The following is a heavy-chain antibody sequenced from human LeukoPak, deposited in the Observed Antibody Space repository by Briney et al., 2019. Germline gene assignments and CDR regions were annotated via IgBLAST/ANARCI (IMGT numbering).Heavy chain of an antibody. CDR3: ARDGGYDLDWFDP. V-gene: IGHV1-69*04. CDR2: IIPILGIA. J-gene: IGHJ5*02. D-gene: IGHD5-12*01. CDR1: GGTFSSYA. Sequence: AASVKVSCKASGGTFSSYAISWVRQAPGQGLEWMGRIIPILGIANYAQKFQGRVTITADKSTSTAYMELSSLRSEDTAVYYCARDGGYDLDWFDPWGQGTLVTVSS.